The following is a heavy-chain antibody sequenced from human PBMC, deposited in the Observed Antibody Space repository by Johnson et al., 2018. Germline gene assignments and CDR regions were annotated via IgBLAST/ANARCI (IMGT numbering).Heavy chain of an antibody. CDR3: ARENTGYVRY. CDR2: ISGSGGST. V-gene: IGHV3-23*04. Sequence: EVQLVESGGGLVQXGGSLRLXCAASGFTVSSNYMSWVRQAPGKGLAWVSAISGSGGSTYYADSVKGRFTISRDNSKNTLYLQMNSLRAEDTAVYYCARENTGYVRYWGQGTLVTVSS. CDR1: GFTVSSNY. J-gene: IGHJ4*02. D-gene: IGHD5-12*01.